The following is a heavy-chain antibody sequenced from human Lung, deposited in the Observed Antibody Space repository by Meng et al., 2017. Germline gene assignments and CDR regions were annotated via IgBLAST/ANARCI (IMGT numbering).Heavy chain of an antibody. CDR2: INHSGST. D-gene: IGHD4-11*01. CDR3: ARGPTTMAHDFDY. J-gene: IGHJ4*02. CDR1: GGSFSDYY. Sequence: QVQCKQWGQGLLKPSETLSLTCVVSGGSFSDYYWSWIRQPPGKGLEWIGEINHSGSTNYNPSLESRATISVDTSQNNLSLKLSSVTAADSAVYYCARGPTTMAHDFDYWGQGTLVTVSS. V-gene: IGHV4-34*01.